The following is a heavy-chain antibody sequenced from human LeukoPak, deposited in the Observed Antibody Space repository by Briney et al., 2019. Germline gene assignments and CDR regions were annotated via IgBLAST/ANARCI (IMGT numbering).Heavy chain of an antibody. D-gene: IGHD5-18*01. CDR2: INHSGST. CDR3: ARKRGYSYGYARGSFDY. CDR1: GGSFSGYY. J-gene: IGHJ4*02. V-gene: IGHV4-34*01. Sequence: SETLSLTCAVYGGSFSGYYWSWIRQPPGKGLEWIGEINHSGSTNYNPSLKSRVTISVDTSKNQFSLKLSSVTAADTAVYYCARKRGYSYGYARGSFDYWAREPWSPSPQ.